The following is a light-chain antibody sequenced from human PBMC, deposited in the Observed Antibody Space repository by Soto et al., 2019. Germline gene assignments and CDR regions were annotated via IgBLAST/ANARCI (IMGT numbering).Light chain of an antibody. Sequence: QSVLTQPPSVSGAPGQRVTISCTGSSSNIGAGYDVHWYQQLPGTAPKVVIYGNTNRPSGVPDRFSGSKSGTSASLAITGLQDEDEADYYCQSYDSSLSGYVFGTGTKLTVL. V-gene: IGLV1-40*01. CDR3: QSYDSSLSGYV. CDR2: GNT. J-gene: IGLJ1*01. CDR1: SSNIGAGYD.